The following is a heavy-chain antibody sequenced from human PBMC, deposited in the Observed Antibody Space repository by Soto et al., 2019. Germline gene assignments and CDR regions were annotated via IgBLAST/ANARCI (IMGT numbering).Heavy chain of an antibody. CDR1: GYSFTRTW. J-gene: IGHJ5*02. CDR2: IDPTDSHT. Sequence: HGESLKISCKASGYSFTRTWISWVRQMPGKGVGWMGRIDPTDSHTSYSPSFQGHVTISVDKSSSTAYVQWSSLKASDTAMYYCATTLAPSGSSFFPWFDHWGQGTLVTVSS. CDR3: ATTLAPSGSSFFPWFDH. D-gene: IGHD1-26*01. V-gene: IGHV5-10-1*01.